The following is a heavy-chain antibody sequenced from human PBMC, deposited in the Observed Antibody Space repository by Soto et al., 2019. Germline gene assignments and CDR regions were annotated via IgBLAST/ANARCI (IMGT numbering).Heavy chain of an antibody. CDR2: ISGSGDST. D-gene: IGHD3-22*01. CDR3: AKIDDSSGYFYRYYFDY. CDR1: VFSFSHCA. Sequence: GGSLRLSCAASVFSFSHCAMTWVRQAPGTGLEWVSVISGSGDSTYYGDSVKGRSTISRDNSKNTLYLQMNSLRAEDTAVYFCAKIDDSSGYFYRYYFDYWGQGTLVTVSS. J-gene: IGHJ4*02. V-gene: IGHV3-23*01.